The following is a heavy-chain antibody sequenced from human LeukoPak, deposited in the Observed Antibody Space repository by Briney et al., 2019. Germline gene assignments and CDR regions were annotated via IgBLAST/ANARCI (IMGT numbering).Heavy chain of an antibody. CDR3: ARYDSSIDP. V-gene: IGHV3-30*03. D-gene: IGHD3-22*01. CDR1: GFSFSSYN. J-gene: IGHJ5*02. CDR2: ISYDGNIK. Sequence: GGSLRLSCAASGFSFSSYNFHWVRQAPGKGLKWLGFISYDGNIKYEDSVKGRFTISRDNAKNSLYLQMNSLRAEDTAVYYCARYDSSIDPWGQGTLVTVSS.